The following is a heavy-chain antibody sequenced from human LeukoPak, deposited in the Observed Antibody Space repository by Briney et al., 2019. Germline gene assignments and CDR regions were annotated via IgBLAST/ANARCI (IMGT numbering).Heavy chain of an antibody. Sequence: GGSLRLSCAASGFTFSSYAMSWVRQAPGKGLEWVSAISGSGGSTYYADSVKGRFTISRDNSKNTLYLQMNSLRAEDTAVYYCAKEAMSGDTXXXPLLYWGQGTLVTVSS. CDR1: GFTFSSYA. V-gene: IGHV3-23*01. CDR3: AKEAMSGDTXXXPLLY. D-gene: IGHD5-18*01. J-gene: IGHJ4*02. CDR2: ISGSGGST.